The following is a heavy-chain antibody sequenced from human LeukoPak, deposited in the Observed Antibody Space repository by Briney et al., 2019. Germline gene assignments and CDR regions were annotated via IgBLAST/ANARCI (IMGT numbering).Heavy chain of an antibody. D-gene: IGHD5-18*01. V-gene: IGHV1-69*05. CDR3: ARGYVDTAMVPQDMDV. Sequence: GASVNVSCKASGGNFSSYAISWVRQAPGQGLEWMGGIIPIFGTANYAQKFQGRVTITTDESTSTAYMELSSLRSEDTAVYYCARGYVDTAMVPQDMDVWGKGTTVTVSS. CDR1: GGNFSSYA. J-gene: IGHJ6*03. CDR2: IIPIFGTA.